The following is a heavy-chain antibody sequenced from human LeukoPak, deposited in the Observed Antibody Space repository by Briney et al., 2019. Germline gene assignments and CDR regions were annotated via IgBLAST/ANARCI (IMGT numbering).Heavy chain of an antibody. V-gene: IGHV4-39*07. Sequence: SETLSLTCTVSGGSISSSSYYWGRIRQPPGKGLEWIGSIYYSGSTYYNPSLKSRVTISVDTSKNQFSLKLSSVTAADTAVYYCASSGIYDILTGYRYYFDYWGQGTLVTVSS. J-gene: IGHJ4*02. D-gene: IGHD3-9*01. CDR3: ASSGIYDILTGYRYYFDY. CDR2: IYYSGST. CDR1: GGSISSSSYY.